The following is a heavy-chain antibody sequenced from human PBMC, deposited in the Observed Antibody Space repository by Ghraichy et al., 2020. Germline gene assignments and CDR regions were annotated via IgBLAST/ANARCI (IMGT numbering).Heavy chain of an antibody. V-gene: IGHV3-53*01. D-gene: IGHD2-15*01. CDR1: GFTVSNNN. CDR3: AGKFAAKDRAFEI. J-gene: IGHJ3*02. CDR2: IYSGGST. Sequence: GGSLRLSCAASGFTVSNNNMKWVRQAPGKGLEWVSIIYSGGSTYYADSVKGRFTISRDNAKNTLYLQMNSMRAEDTAVYYCAGKFAAKDRAFEIWGQGTMVTVSS.